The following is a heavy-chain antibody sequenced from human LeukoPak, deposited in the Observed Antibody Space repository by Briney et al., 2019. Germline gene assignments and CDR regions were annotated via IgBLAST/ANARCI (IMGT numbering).Heavy chain of an antibody. CDR1: GFTFSSYS. CDR2: ISSSSSTI. V-gene: IGHV3-48*04. Sequence: GGSLRLSCAASGFTFSSYSMNWVRQAPGKGLEWVSYISSSSSTIYYADSVKGRFTISRDNAKNSLYLQMNSLRAEDTAVYYCARVRSWYRSWFDPWGQGTLVTVSS. CDR3: ARVRSWYRSWFDP. J-gene: IGHJ5*02. D-gene: IGHD6-13*01.